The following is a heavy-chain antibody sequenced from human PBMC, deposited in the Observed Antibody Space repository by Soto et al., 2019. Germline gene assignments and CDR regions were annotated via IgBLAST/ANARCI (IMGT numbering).Heavy chain of an antibody. CDR3: AKDGPYGGNSVYFQH. Sequence: GGSLRLSCAASGFTFYEYTMHWVRRAPGKGLEWVSLISWDGGSTYYADSVKGRFTISRDNSKNSLYLQMNSLRTEDTALYYCAKDGPYGGNSVYFQHWGQGSLVTVSS. V-gene: IGHV3-43*01. CDR2: ISWDGGST. J-gene: IGHJ1*01. CDR1: GFTFYEYT. D-gene: IGHD4-17*01.